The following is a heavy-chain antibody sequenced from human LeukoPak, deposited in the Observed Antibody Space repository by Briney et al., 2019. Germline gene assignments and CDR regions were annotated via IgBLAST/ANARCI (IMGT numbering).Heavy chain of an antibody. J-gene: IGHJ3*02. CDR3: AKAGIFGAPGTPFDI. V-gene: IGHV3-21*04. CDR2: ISSSSSYI. Sequence: GGSLRLSCAASGFTFSSYAMSWVRQAPGKGVEWVSSISSSSSYIYYADSVKGRFTISRDNAKNSLYLQMNGLRAEDTALYYCAKAGIFGAPGTPFDIWGQGTMVTVSS. D-gene: IGHD3-3*01. CDR1: GFTFSSYA.